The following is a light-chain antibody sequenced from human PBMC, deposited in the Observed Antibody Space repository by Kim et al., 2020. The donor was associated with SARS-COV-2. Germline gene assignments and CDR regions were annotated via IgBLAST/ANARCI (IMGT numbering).Light chain of an antibody. J-gene: IGKJ1*01. Sequence: VSVRDRVTSTCRATQDIANSLPWYQQKPGKVPQVLIYAASTLQSGVPSRFSGSGSGTEFTLTIGSLQTEDVATYYCQKYNSAPWTFGPGTKVDIK. V-gene: IGKV1-27*01. CDR3: QKYNSAPWT. CDR2: AAS. CDR1: QDIANS.